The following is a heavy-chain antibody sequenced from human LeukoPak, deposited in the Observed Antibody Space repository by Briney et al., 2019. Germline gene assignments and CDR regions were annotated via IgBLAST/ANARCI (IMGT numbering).Heavy chain of an antibody. Sequence: SETLSLTCTVSGGSISSYYWSWIRQPAGKGLEWIGRIYTSGSTNYNPSLKSRVTMSVDTSKNQFSLKLSSVTAADTAVYYCARSPRQGFLEWFYSDYWGQGTLVTVSS. CDR2: IYTSGST. V-gene: IGHV4-4*07. CDR3: ARSPRQGFLEWFYSDY. J-gene: IGHJ4*02. CDR1: GGSISSYY. D-gene: IGHD3-3*01.